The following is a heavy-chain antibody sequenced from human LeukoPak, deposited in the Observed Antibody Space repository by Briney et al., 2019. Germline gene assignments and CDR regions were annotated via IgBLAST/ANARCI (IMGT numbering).Heavy chain of an antibody. CDR3: AKDLSYHGSGSKPYYYYGMDV. J-gene: IGHJ6*02. CDR2: ISGSGGST. V-gene: IGHV3-23*01. Sequence: GRSLRLSCAASGFTFSSYAMSWVRQAPGKGLEWVSAISGSGGSTYYADSVKGRFTISRDNSKNTLYLQMNSLRAEDTAVYYCAKDLSYHGSGSKPYYYYGMDVWGQGTTVTVSS. D-gene: IGHD3-10*01. CDR1: GFTFSSYA.